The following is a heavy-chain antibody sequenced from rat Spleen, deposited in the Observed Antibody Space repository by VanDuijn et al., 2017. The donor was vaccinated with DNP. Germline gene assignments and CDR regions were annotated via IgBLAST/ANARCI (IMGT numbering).Heavy chain of an antibody. D-gene: IGHD3-1*01. CDR2: ISYDGRST. CDR3: ARGSTSIYWYFDF. J-gene: IGHJ1*01. Sequence: EVQLVESGGGLVQPGRSLKLSCTVSGFTFSDYNMAWVRQAPKKGLEWVATISYDGRSTSHRDSVTGRFTISRDDAKSSLYLQMNSLKSEDTATYYCARGSTSIYWYFDFWGPGTMVTVSS. CDR1: GFTFSDYN. V-gene: IGHV5-7*01.